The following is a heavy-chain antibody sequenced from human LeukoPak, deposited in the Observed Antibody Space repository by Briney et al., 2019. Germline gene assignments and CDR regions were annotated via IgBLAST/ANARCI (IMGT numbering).Heavy chain of an antibody. V-gene: IGHV3-23*01. CDR3: ARASGCYDF. CDR2: ISGSGGST. CDR1: GFTFSSYA. Sequence: PGGSLRLSCAASGFTFSSYAMSWVRQAPGKGLEWVSAISGSGGSTYYADSVKGRFTISRDDSKSTVYLQMNNLRVDDTALYYCARASGCYDFWGQGTLVTVSS. J-gene: IGHJ4*02. D-gene: IGHD1-26*01.